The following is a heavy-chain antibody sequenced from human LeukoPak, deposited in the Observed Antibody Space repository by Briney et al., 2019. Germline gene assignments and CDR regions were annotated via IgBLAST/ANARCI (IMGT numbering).Heavy chain of an antibody. CDR1: GFTFSSYA. V-gene: IGHV4-34*01. Sequence: GSLRLSCAASGFTFSSYAMSWVRQPPGKGLEWIGEINHSGSTNYNPSLKSRVTISVDTSKNQFSLKLSSVTAADTAVYYCARGWVFIHHAFDIWGQGTMVTVSS. J-gene: IGHJ3*02. D-gene: IGHD6-13*01. CDR3: ARGWVFIHHAFDI. CDR2: INHSGST.